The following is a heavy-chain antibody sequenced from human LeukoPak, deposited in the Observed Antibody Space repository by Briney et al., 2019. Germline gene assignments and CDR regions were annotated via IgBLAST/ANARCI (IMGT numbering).Heavy chain of an antibody. V-gene: IGHV3-74*01. Sequence: GGSLRLSCAASGFTFSSYWMHWVRQAPGKGLVWVSRINSDGSSTSYADSVKGRFTISRDNAKNTLYPQMNSLRAEDTAVYFCARVGYCSSTSCLGDYWGQGTLVTVSS. J-gene: IGHJ4*02. CDR1: GFTFSSYW. CDR3: ARVGYCSSTSCLGDY. D-gene: IGHD2-2*01. CDR2: INSDGSST.